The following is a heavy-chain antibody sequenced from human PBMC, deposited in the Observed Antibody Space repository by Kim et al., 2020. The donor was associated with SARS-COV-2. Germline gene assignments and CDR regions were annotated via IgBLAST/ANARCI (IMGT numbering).Heavy chain of an antibody. CDR1: GGSISSSSYY. CDR3: ATPAWYSSGWYEGY. V-gene: IGHV4-39*01. CDR2: IYYSGST. Sequence: SETLSLTCTVSGGSISSSSYYWGWIRQPPGKGLEWIGSIYYSGSTYYNPSLKSRVTISVDTSKNQFSLKLSSETAADTAVYYCATPAWYSSGWYEGYWGQGTLVTVSS. J-gene: IGHJ4*02. D-gene: IGHD6-19*01.